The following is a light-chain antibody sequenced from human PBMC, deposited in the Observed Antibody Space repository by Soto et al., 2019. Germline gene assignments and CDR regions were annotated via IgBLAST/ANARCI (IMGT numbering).Light chain of an antibody. J-gene: IGKJ5*01. CDR1: QSVSSN. V-gene: IGKV3-15*01. CDR3: QQRSNWPIT. Sequence: IVMTQSPATLSVSPGERATLSCRASQSVSSNLAWYQQKPGQTPRLLIYGASTRATGIPARFSGSGSGTDFTLTISSLEPEDFAVYYCQQRSNWPITFGQGTRLE. CDR2: GAS.